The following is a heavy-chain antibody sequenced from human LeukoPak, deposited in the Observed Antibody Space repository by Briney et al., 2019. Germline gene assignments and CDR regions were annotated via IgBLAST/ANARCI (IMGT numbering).Heavy chain of an antibody. CDR3: ARDRSNYYYYYGMDV. Sequence: PGGSLRLSCAASGFTSSDYYMSWIRQAPGKGLEWVSYISSSSSYTNYADSVKGRFTISRDNVKNSLYLQMNSLRAEDTAVYYCARDRSNYYYYYGMDVWGKGTTVTVSS. V-gene: IGHV3-11*06. CDR1: GFTSSDYY. CDR2: ISSSSSYT. J-gene: IGHJ6*04.